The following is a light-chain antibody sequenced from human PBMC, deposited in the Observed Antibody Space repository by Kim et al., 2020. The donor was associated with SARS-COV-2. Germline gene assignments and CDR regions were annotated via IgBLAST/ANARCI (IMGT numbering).Light chain of an antibody. CDR2: RNN. CDR1: SANIGSNF. V-gene: IGLV1-47*01. J-gene: IGLJ1*01. Sequence: ELTQSPSASGTPGQRVTISCSGSSANIGSNFVHWYQQLPGTAPTLLIYRNNQRPAGVPDRFSGSKSGTSASLAISGLRFEDEADYYCATWDDNLSGYVFGSGTKVTVL. CDR3: ATWDDNLSGYV.